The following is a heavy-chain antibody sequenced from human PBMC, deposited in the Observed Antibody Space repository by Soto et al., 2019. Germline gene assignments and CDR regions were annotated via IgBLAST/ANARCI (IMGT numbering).Heavy chain of an antibody. CDR2: ISSSGVYI. D-gene: IGHD3-3*01. J-gene: IGHJ6*02. Sequence: GGSLRLSCAASGFSFTHYTMNWVRQAPGKGLEWVSAISSSGVYIYYADSVQGRFTISRDNARNSLYLQMDSPGAEDTAVYYCARANYDFWSGSSNYFGMDVWGQGTTVTVSS. CDR3: ARANYDFWSGSSNYFGMDV. V-gene: IGHV3-21*06. CDR1: GFSFTHYT.